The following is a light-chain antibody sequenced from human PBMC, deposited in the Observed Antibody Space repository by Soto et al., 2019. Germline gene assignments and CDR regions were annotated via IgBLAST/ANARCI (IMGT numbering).Light chain of an antibody. CDR2: GAS. J-gene: IGKJ4*01. CDR3: QQYAESPLT. V-gene: IGKV3-20*01. CDR1: QCVSSSY. Sequence: SGLRNSVATLSLYKGERDNLSCRVSQCVSSSYFAWYQQKPGQAPRLLIYGASNRATGIPDRFSGGGTATDFTLTISILEPEDFAVYHCQQYAESPLTFGGGTMV.